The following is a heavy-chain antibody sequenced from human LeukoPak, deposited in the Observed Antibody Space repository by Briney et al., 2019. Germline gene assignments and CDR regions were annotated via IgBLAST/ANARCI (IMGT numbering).Heavy chain of an antibody. Sequence: SQTLSLSCTVSGGSISSGDYYWSWIRQPPGKGLEWIGYIYYSGSTYYNPSLKSRVTISVDTSKNQFSPKLSSVTTADTAVYYCARGDGYNYWFDPWGQGTLVTVSS. D-gene: IGHD5-24*01. CDR2: IYYSGST. V-gene: IGHV4-30-4*08. CDR3: ARGDGYNYWFDP. CDR1: GGSISSGDYY. J-gene: IGHJ5*02.